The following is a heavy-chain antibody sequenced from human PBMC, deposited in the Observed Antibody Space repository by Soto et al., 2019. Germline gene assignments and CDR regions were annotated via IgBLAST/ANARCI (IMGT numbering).Heavy chain of an antibody. CDR1: GGSISSYY. J-gene: IGHJ4*02. CDR2: IYYSGST. Sequence: SETLSLTCSVSGGSISSYYWSWIRQPPGKGLEWIGYIYYSGSTNYTPSLKSRVTISVDTSKNQFSLKLSSVTAADTAVYYCARHGWSSWYVDFDYWGQGTLVTVSS. CDR3: ARHGWSSWYVDFDY. D-gene: IGHD6-13*01. V-gene: IGHV4-59*08.